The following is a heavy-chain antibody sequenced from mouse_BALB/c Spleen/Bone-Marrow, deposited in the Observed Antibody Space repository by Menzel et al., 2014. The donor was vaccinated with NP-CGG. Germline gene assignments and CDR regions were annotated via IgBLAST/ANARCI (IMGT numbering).Heavy chain of an antibody. CDR2: IWAGGST. J-gene: IGHJ4*01. CDR3: VREDGHLHYYSMDY. CDR1: GFSLTSYG. Sequence: VQLQQSGPGPVAPSQSLSITCTVSGFSLTSYGVHWVRQPPGKGLEWLGVIWAGGSTNYNSALMSRLSISKDNSKSQVFLKMNSLQTDDTAMYYCVREDGHLHYYSMDYWGQGTSVTVFS. V-gene: IGHV2-9*02. D-gene: IGHD2-3*01.